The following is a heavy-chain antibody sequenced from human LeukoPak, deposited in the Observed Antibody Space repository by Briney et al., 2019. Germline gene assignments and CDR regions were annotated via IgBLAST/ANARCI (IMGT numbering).Heavy chain of an antibody. Sequence: TGGSLRLSCAASGFTFSSYAMSWVRQAPGKGLEWVSAISGSGGSTYYADSVKGRFTISRDNSKNTLYLQMNSLRAEDTAVYYCAKSAYSSSGYYYGMDVWGQGTTVTVSS. V-gene: IGHV3-23*01. CDR2: ISGSGGST. CDR1: GFTFSSYA. J-gene: IGHJ6*02. CDR3: AKSAYSSSGYYYGMDV. D-gene: IGHD6-6*01.